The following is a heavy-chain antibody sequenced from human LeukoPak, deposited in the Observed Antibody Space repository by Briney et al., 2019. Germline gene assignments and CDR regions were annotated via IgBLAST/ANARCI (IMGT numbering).Heavy chain of an antibody. CDR2: ISTYNGKT. J-gene: IGHJ5*02. CDR1: GYNFDGYG. CDR3: ARENGESPTIFGVKGWFDP. D-gene: IGHD3-3*01. V-gene: IGHV1-18*01. Sequence: ASVKVSCKASGYNFDGYGISWVRQAPGQGLEWMGWISTYNGKTNYAQKFQGRATMTTDTSTSTAYMDLRSLRSDDTAVYYCARENGESPTIFGVKGWFDPWGQGTLVTLSS.